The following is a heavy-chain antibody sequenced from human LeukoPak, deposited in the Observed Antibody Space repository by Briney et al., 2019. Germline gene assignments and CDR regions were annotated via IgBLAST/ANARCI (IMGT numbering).Heavy chain of an antibody. Sequence: ASVKVSCKASGYTFTSYYTHWVRQAPGQGLEWMGIINPSGGSTSYAQKFQGRVTMTRDMSTSTVYMELSSLRSEDTAVYYCARDFGWELLGYYMDVWGKGTTATVSS. D-gene: IGHD1-26*01. CDR2: INPSGGST. CDR1: GYTFTSYY. V-gene: IGHV1-46*01. CDR3: ARDFGWELLGYYMDV. J-gene: IGHJ6*03.